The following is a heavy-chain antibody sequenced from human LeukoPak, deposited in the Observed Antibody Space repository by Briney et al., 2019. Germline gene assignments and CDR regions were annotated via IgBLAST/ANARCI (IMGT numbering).Heavy chain of an antibody. V-gene: IGHV3-48*01. J-gene: IGHJ6*03. D-gene: IGHD6-13*01. CDR3: ARVDHSSYYYMDV. Sequence: GGSLRLSCAASGFTFSSYSMNWVRQAPGKGLEWVSYISSSSSTIYYADSVKGRFTISRDNAKNSLYLQMNSLRAEDTAVYYCARVDHSSYYYMDVWGKGTTVTISS. CDR1: GFTFSSYS. CDR2: ISSSSSTI.